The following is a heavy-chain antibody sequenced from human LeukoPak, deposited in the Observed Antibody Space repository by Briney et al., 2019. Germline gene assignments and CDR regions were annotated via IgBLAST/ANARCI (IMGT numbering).Heavy chain of an antibody. CDR1: GGSISSYY. J-gene: IGHJ3*02. D-gene: IGHD1-14*01. CDR2: IYYSGST. V-gene: IGHV4-59*01. CDR3: ARTNQISETAFDI. Sequence: PSETLSLTCTVSGGSISSYYWSWIRQPPGKGLEWIGYIYYSGSTNYNPSLKSRVTISVDTSKNQFSLKLSSVTAADTAVYYCARTNQISETAFDIWGQGTMVIVSS.